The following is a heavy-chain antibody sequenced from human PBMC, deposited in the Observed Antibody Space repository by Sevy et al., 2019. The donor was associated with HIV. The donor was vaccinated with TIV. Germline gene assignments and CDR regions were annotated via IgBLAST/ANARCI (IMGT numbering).Heavy chain of an antibody. CDR1: GFTFTDYW. CDR2: IKQDESEK. J-gene: IGHJ4*02. Sequence: GESLKISCVASGFTFTDYWMSWVRQTPGKGLEWVATIKQDESEKYYVDSVKGRFAISRDNGKNSVSLQMNGLRVEDTALYYCAREVGGFNWRPYYFDSWGQGTLVTVSS. D-gene: IGHD3-3*01. V-gene: IGHV3-7*01. CDR3: AREVGGFNWRPYYFDS.